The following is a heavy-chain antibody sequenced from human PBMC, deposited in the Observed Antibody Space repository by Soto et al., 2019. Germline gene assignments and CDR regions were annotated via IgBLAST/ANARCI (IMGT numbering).Heavy chain of an antibody. D-gene: IGHD4-4*01. CDR2: INHSGST. CDR1: GGSFSGYY. Sequence: SETLSLTCAVYGGSFSGYYWSCIRQPPGKGLEWIGEINHSGSTNYNPSLKSRVTISVDTSKNQFSLKLSSVTAADTAVYYCARVNYPWYYYYMDVWGKGTTVTVSS. J-gene: IGHJ6*03. CDR3: ARVNYPWYYYYMDV. V-gene: IGHV4-34*01.